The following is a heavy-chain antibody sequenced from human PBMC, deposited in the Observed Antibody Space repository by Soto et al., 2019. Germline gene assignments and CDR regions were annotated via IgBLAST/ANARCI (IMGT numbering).Heavy chain of an antibody. V-gene: IGHV2-5*02. CDR2: IYWDDDK. D-gene: IGHD3-3*01. Sequence: QITLNESGPTQVKPRQTLTLTCTFSGFSLTTSGVGVGWIRQSPGKAPEWLALIYWDDDKRYSPSLKSRLTITKYTSKHQVVLTMADLDPADTATYSCAHRVLRAVFGLVTTTAIYFDFWGQGTPVAVSS. J-gene: IGHJ4*02. CDR1: GFSLTTSGVG. CDR3: AHRVLRAVFGLVTTTAIYFDF.